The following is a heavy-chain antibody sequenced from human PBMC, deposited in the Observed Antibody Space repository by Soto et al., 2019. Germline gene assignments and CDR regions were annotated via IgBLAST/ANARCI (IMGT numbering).Heavy chain of an antibody. CDR1: GYTFTSYG. CDR2: ISAYNGNT. J-gene: IGHJ4*02. Sequence: QVQLVQSGAEVKKPGASVKVSCKASGYTFTSYGISWVRQAPGQGLEWMGWISAYNGNTNYAQKLQGRVTMTTDTSTSTAYRELRSLRSDDTAVYNCGRVVDSSGWYSPIDYWGQGTLVTVSS. V-gene: IGHV1-18*01. D-gene: IGHD6-19*01. CDR3: GRVVDSSGWYSPIDY.